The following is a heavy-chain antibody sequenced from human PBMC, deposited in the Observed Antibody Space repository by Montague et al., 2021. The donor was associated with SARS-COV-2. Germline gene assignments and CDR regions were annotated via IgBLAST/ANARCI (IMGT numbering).Heavy chain of an antibody. J-gene: IGHJ6*02. D-gene: IGHD6-13*01. CDR2: ISSSGSTI. CDR3: ASGRMVPYSSSWTTLYYYYGMDV. Sequence: SLRLSCAASGFTFSSYEMNWVRQAPGKGLEWVSYISSSGSTIYYADSVKGRFTISRDNAKNSLYLQMNSLRAEDTAVYYCASGRMVPYSSSWTTLYYYYGMDVWGQGTTVTVSS. CDR1: GFTFSSYE. V-gene: IGHV3-48*03.